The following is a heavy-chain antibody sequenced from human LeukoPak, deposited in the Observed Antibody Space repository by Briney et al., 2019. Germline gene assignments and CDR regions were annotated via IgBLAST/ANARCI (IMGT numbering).Heavy chain of an antibody. CDR1: GYSISSGYY. CDR3: ARVKSHRYRRHGAFDI. V-gene: IGHV4-38-2*02. CDR2: IYHSGST. J-gene: IGHJ3*02. D-gene: IGHD1-14*01. Sequence: PSETLSLTCTVSGYSISSGYYWGWIRPPPGKGLEWIGSIYHSGSTYYNPSLKSRVAISVDTSKNQFSLKLSSVTAADTAVYYCARVKSHRYRRHGAFDIWGQGTMGTVSS.